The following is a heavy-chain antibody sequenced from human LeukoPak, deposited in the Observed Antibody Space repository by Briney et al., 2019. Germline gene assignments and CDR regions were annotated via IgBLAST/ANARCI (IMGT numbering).Heavy chain of an antibody. CDR2: IYTSGST. CDR1: GGSISSYY. CDR3: ARGGYYYGPLVFDY. V-gene: IGHV4-4*09. Sequence: PSETLSLTCTVSGGSISSYYWSWIRQPPGKGLEWIGYIYTSGSTNYNPSLKSRVTISVDTSKNQFSLKLSSVTAADTAVYYCARGGYYYGPLVFDYWGQGTLVTVSS. J-gene: IGHJ4*02. D-gene: IGHD3-10*01.